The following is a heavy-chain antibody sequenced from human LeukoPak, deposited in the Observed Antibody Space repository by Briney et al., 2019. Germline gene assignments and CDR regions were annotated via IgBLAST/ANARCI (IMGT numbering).Heavy chain of an antibody. V-gene: IGHV3-30-3*01. Sequence: GGSLRLSCAASGFTFSSYAMHWVRQAPGKGLEWVAVISYDGSNKYYADSVKGRFTISRDNSKNTLYLQMNSLRAEDTAVYYCARDDAMVPLDYWGQGTLVTVSS. CDR2: ISYDGSNK. J-gene: IGHJ4*02. CDR1: GFTFSSYA. CDR3: ARDDAMVPLDY. D-gene: IGHD5-18*01.